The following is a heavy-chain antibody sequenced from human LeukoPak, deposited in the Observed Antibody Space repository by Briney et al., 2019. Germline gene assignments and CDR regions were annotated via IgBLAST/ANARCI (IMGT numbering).Heavy chain of an antibody. J-gene: IGHJ6*02. D-gene: IGHD2-15*01. CDR3: ARDGTPYYGMDV. Sequence: GGSLRLSCAASGFTFSSYSMNWVRQAPGKGLEWVTSISSSSSYIYYADSVKGRFTISRDNAKNSLYLQMNSLRAEDTAVYYCARDGTPYYGMDVWGQGTTVTVSS. CDR2: ISSSSSYI. V-gene: IGHV3-21*01. CDR1: GFTFSSYS.